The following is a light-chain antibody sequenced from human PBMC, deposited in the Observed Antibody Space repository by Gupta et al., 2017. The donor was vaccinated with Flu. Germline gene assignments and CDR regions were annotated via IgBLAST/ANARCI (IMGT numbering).Light chain of an antibody. CDR2: KAS. CDR1: QSISSW. V-gene: IGKV1-5*03. J-gene: IGKJ1*01. Sequence: PSTLSASVGDRVTITCRASQSISSWLAWFLQKPGKAPKPLIYKASNLEDGVPSRFSGRGSGTEFTLTISSLQPEDFGTYYCQQYDSYSRTFGQGTTVEV. CDR3: QQYDSYSRT.